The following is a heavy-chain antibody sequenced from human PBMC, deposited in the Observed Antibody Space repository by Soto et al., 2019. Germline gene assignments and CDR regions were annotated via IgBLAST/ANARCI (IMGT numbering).Heavy chain of an antibody. J-gene: IGHJ4*02. Sequence: PGGSLRLSCVASGFNFVNFGMHWVRQAPGKGLEWLTVISNDENIKQDSVRGRFAIARDNSKNTLYLHLTSLRAEDTATYYCARGLRGVLDYWGQGTLVTVSS. CDR2: ISNDENIK. CDR1: GFNFVNFG. D-gene: IGHD5-12*01. CDR3: ARGLRGVLDY. V-gene: IGHV3-33*01.